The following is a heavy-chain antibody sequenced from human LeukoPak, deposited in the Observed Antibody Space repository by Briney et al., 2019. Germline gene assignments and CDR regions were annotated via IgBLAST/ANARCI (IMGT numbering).Heavy chain of an antibody. CDR2: IIPILGIA. J-gene: IGHJ4*02. Sequence: ASVKVSCKASGGTFSSYTINWARQAPGQGLEWMGRIIPILGIAYYAQNFQGRVTITADKSTSTAYMELSSLRSEDTAVYYCATRGQPGDLYYFDYWGQGTLVTVSS. V-gene: IGHV1-69*02. CDR3: ATRGQPGDLYYFDY. D-gene: IGHD7-27*01. CDR1: GGTFSSYT.